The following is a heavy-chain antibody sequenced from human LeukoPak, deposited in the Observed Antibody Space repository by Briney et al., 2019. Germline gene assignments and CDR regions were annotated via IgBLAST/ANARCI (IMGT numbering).Heavy chain of an antibody. J-gene: IGHJ4*02. CDR2: IKGDGSSI. CDR3: VRGAIAAAGIDY. V-gene: IGHV3-74*01. Sequence: GGSLRLSCAASGFTFSSCSMHWVRHAPGKGLVWVSRIKGDGSSISYADSVKGRFTIFRDNAKNTLFLQMDSLRAEDTAVYYCVRGAIAAAGIDYWGQGTLVTVSS. CDR1: GFTFSSCS. D-gene: IGHD6-13*01.